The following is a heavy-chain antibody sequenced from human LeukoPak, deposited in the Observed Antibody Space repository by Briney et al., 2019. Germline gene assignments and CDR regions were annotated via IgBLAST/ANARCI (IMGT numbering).Heavy chain of an antibody. CDR1: GGTFSSYA. CDR2: IIPIFGTA. V-gene: IGHV1-69*13. J-gene: IGHJ6*04. CDR3: ARSKIVVVPAAHYYYYGMDV. Sequence: SVKVSCKASGGTFSSYAISWVRQAPGQGLEWMGGIIPIFGTANYAQKFQGRVTITADESTRTAYMELSSLRSEDTAVYYCARSKIVVVPAAHYYYYGMDVWGKGTTVTVSS. D-gene: IGHD2-2*01.